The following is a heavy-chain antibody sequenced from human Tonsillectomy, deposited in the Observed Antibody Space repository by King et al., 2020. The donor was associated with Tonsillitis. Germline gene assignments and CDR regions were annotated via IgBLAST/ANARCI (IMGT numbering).Heavy chain of an antibody. V-gene: IGHV3-23*04. J-gene: IGHJ3*02. CDR3: AKDANPSLSSLDAFDI. CDR2: ITGNGGST. D-gene: IGHD3-16*02. CDR1: GFTFRSYA. Sequence: QLVQSGGGLVQPGGSLRLSCAASGFTFRSYAMSWVRQAPGKGLEWVSAITGNGGSTYYADSVKGRFTISRDNSKNTLFLQMNSLRGEDTALYYCAKDANPSLSSLDAFDIWGQGTMVTVSS.